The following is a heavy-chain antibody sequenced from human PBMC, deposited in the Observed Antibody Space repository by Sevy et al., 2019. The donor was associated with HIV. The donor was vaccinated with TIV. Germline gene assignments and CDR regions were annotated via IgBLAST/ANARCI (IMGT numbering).Heavy chain of an antibody. V-gene: IGHV4-59*01. CDR1: GGSISSYY. CDR2: IYYSGST. CDR3: ARDLFYGDPTS. J-gene: IGHJ4*02. Sequence: SETLSLTCTVSGGSISSYYWSWIRQPPGKGLEWIGYIYYSGSTSYNPSLKSRVTISVDTSKNQFSLKLSSVTAADTAVYYCARDLFYGDPTSWGQGTLVTVSS. D-gene: IGHD4-17*01.